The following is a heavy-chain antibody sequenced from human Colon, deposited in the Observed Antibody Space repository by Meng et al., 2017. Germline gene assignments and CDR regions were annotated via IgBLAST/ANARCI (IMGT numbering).Heavy chain of an antibody. J-gene: IGHJ5*02. V-gene: IGHV4-30-4*01. Sequence: QRQLLESGPVLVQPSQTLSCTCTVSGGSISSGDYYWSWIRQPPGKGLEWIGYIYYSGNTYSNASLKSRVTISIDRSKNQFSLKLSSVTAADTAVYYCARDRKHYGERGWFDPWGQGTLVTVSS. D-gene: IGHD4-17*01. CDR3: ARDRKHYGERGWFDP. CDR1: GGSISSGDYY. CDR2: IYYSGNT.